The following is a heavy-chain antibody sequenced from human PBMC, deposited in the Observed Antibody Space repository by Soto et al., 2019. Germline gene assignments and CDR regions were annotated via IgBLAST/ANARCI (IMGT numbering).Heavy chain of an antibody. Sequence: PSETLSLTCTVSGGSISSYYWSWIRQPPGKGLEWIGYIYYSGSTNYNPSLKSRVTISVVTSKNQFSLKLSSVTAADTAVYYCARGRGSGSSFYYYGMDVWGQGTTVTVSS. CDR1: GGSISSYY. V-gene: IGHV4-59*01. CDR3: ARGRGSGSSFYYYGMDV. J-gene: IGHJ6*02. CDR2: IYYSGST. D-gene: IGHD3-10*01.